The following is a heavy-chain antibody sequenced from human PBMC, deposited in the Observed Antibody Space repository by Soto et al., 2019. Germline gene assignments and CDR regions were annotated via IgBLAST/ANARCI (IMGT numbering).Heavy chain of an antibody. CDR2: IYPIGST. CDR3: ARDDGCSSSSCYLDV. V-gene: IGHV4-30-4*01. J-gene: IGHJ6*02. Sequence: SETLSLTCTVSGGSIGTGDYSWNWIRQPPGKGPEWVGYIYPIGSTHYNPSLKSRLNISMDTSKNQLSLRLSPVTAADTAVYYCARDDGCSSSSCYLDVWGQGTTVTVYS. D-gene: IGHD2-2*01. CDR1: GGSIGTGDYS.